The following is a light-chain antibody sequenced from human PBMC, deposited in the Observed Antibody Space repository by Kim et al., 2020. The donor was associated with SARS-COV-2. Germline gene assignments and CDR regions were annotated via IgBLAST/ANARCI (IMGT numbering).Light chain of an antibody. CDR1: QSVSNK. J-gene: IGKJ4*01. V-gene: IGKV3-15*01. CDR2: AAS. Sequence: VSPGERATLSCGASQSVSNKLVWYQQKPGQAPRLLIYAASTRASGVPASFSASGSGTEFTLTISSLQSEDFAIYYCQQYIQWPLTFGGGTKVDIK. CDR3: QQYIQWPLT.